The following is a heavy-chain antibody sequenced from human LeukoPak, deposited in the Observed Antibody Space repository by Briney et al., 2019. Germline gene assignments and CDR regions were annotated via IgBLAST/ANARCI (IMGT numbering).Heavy chain of an antibody. CDR1: GFTFSSYA. D-gene: IGHD3-3*01. CDR3: ARERNFWSGQDFDY. Sequence: PGGSLRLSCAASGFTFSSYAMHWVRQAPGKGLEWVSSISSSSSYIYYADSVKGRFTISRDNAKNSLYLQMNSLRAEDTAVYYCARERNFWSGQDFDYWGQGTLVTVSS. J-gene: IGHJ4*02. CDR2: ISSSSSYI. V-gene: IGHV3-21*01.